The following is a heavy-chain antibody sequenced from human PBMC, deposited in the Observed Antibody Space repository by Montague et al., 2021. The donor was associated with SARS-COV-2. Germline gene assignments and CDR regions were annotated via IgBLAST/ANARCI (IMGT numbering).Heavy chain of an antibody. V-gene: IGHV4-39*01. CDR2: IYYSGST. CDR1: GGSISSSSYY. CDR3: AKYYDILTGYDIDAFDI. Sequence: SETLSLTCTVSGGSISSSSYYWGWIRQPPGKGLEWIGSIYYSGSTYYNPSLQSRVTISVDTSQNPFSLKLSSVTAAATAVYYCAKYYDILTGYDIDAFDIWGQGTMVTVSS. D-gene: IGHD3-9*01. J-gene: IGHJ3*02.